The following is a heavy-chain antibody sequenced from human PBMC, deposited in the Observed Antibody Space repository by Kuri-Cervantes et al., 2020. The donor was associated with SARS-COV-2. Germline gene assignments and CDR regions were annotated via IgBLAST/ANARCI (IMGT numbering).Heavy chain of an antibody. CDR3: ARTRGYSYGYRHFGY. CDR1: GFSLSTSGMC. V-gene: IGHV2-70*01. CDR2: IDWDDDK. Sequence: SGTTLGKPTQTLTLTCTFTGFSLSTSGMCVSWIRQPPGKALEWLALIDWDDDKYYSTSLKTRLTISKDTSKNQVVFTMTNMDPVDTATYYCARTRGYSYGYRHFGYWGQGTLVTVSS. D-gene: IGHD5-18*01. J-gene: IGHJ4*02.